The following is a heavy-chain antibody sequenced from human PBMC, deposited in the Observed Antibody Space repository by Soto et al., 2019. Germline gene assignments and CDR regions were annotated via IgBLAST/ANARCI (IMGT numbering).Heavy chain of an antibody. V-gene: IGHV4-61*08. Sequence: SETLSLTCAVSGGSISSGGYYWSWIRQPPGKGLEWIGYIYYSGSTNYNPSLKSRVTISVDTSKNQFSLKLSSVTAADTAVYYCARVGSLSYLRWGQGTLVTVSS. CDR1: GGSISSGGYY. CDR2: IYYSGST. J-gene: IGHJ4*02. D-gene: IGHD3-16*01. CDR3: ARVGSLSYLR.